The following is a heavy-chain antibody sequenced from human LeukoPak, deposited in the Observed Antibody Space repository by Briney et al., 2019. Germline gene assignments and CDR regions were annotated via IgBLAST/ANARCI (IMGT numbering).Heavy chain of an antibody. V-gene: IGHV3-23*01. CDR2: ISVSGGST. J-gene: IGHJ4*02. CDR3: AKVFFMDY. Sequence: GGSLRLSCAASGFTFSRNTMHWVRQAPGKGLEWVAAISVSGGSTNYADSVKGRFTISRDNSKNTLYLQMNSLRAEDTAVYYCAKVFFMDYWGQGTLVTVSS. D-gene: IGHD2-8*01. CDR1: GFTFSRNT.